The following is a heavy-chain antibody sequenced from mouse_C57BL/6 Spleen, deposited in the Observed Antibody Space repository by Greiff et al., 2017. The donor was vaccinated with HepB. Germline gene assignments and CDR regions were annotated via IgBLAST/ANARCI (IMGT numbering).Heavy chain of an antibody. CDR1: GYTFTDYY. CDR2: IYPGSGNT. J-gene: IGHJ4*01. V-gene: IGHV1-76*01. D-gene: IGHD2-3*01. Sequence: QVQLQQSGAELVRPGASVKLSCKASGYTFTDYYINWVKQRPGQGLEWIARIYPGSGNTYYNEKFKGKATLTAEKSSSTSYMQLSSLTSEDSAVYFCARRGDGYPYYYAMGYWGQGTSVTVSS. CDR3: ARRGDGYPYYYAMGY.